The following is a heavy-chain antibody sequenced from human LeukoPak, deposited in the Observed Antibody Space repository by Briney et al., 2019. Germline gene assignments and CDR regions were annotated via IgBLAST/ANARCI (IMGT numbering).Heavy chain of an antibody. CDR1: GYTFTSYD. Sequence: ASVTVSCKASGYTFTSYDINWVRQAPGQGREWMGRMNPNSGNTGYAQKFQGRVTMTRNTSISTAYMELSSLRSEDTAVYYCARDYYDSSFSWSQVHPKLDYWGQGTLVTVSS. V-gene: IGHV1-8*01. CDR3: ARDYYDSSFSWSQVHPKLDY. CDR2: MNPNSGNT. D-gene: IGHD3-22*01. J-gene: IGHJ4*02.